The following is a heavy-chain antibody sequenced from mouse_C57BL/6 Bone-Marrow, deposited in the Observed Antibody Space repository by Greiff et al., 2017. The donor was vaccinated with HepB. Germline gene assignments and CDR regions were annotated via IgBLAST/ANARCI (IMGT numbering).Heavy chain of an antibody. Sequence: EVQRVESGGGLVQPGGSLKLSCAASGFTFSDYGMAWVRQAPRKGPEWVAFISNLAYSIYYADTVTGRFTISRENAKNTLYLEMRSLRSEDTAMYYCARHDYYGSSIFAYWGQGTLVTVSA. CDR2: ISNLAYSI. J-gene: IGHJ3*01. D-gene: IGHD1-1*01. CDR3: ARHDYYGSSIFAY. V-gene: IGHV5-15*01. CDR1: GFTFSDYG.